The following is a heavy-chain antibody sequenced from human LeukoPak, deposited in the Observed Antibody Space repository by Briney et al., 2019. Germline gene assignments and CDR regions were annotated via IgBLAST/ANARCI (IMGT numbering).Heavy chain of an antibody. V-gene: IGHV1-69*05. CDR3: AREGAAAGTGYFDY. CDR1: GGTFSSYA. D-gene: IGHD6-13*01. J-gene: IGHJ4*02. Sequence: AASVKVSCKASGGTFSSYAISWVRQAPGQGLEWMGGIIPIFGTANYAQKFQGRVTITTDESTSTAYMELSSLRSEDTAVYYCAREGAAAGTGYFDYWGQGTLVTVSS. CDR2: IIPIFGTA.